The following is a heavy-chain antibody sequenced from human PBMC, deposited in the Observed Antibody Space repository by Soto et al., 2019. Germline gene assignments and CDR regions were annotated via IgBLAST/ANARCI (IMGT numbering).Heavy chain of an antibody. J-gene: IGHJ4*02. CDR1: GFTFSSYG. CDR2: IWCGGSNK. D-gene: IGHD4-4*01. Sequence: QVQLVESGGGVVQPGRSLRLSCAASGFTFSSYGMHWVRQAPGKGLEWVAVIWCGGSNKYYADSVKGRFTISRDNSKNTLYLQMNSLRAEDTAVYYCAIGQCSIDYWGQGTLVTVSS. V-gene: IGHV3-33*01. CDR3: AIGQCSIDY.